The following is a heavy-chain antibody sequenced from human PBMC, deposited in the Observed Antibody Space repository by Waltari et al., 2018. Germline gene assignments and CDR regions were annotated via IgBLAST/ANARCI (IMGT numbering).Heavy chain of an antibody. CDR1: GYTFTSYA. J-gene: IGHJ1*01. CDR3: ANGGEYFQH. CDR2: INAGNGNT. V-gene: IGHV1-3*01. D-gene: IGHD4-17*01. Sequence: QVQLVQSGAEVKKPGASVKVSCKASGYTFTSYAMQWVSQAPGKRLEWMGWINAGNGNTKYSQKCQGRVTITRDTSASTAYMELSSLRSEDTAVYYCANGGEYFQHWGQGTLVTVSS.